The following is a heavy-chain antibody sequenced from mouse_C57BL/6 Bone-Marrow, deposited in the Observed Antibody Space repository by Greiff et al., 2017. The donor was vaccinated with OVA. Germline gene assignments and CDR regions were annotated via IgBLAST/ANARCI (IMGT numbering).Heavy chain of an antibody. J-gene: IGHJ2*01. CDR3: ARQENFAGIDY. Sequence: EVHLVESGGDLVKPGGSLKLSCAASGFTFSSYGMSWVRQTPDKRLEWVATISSGGSYTYYPDSVKGRFTISRDNAKNTLYLQMSSLKSEDTAMYYCARQENFAGIDYWGQGTTLTVSS. CDR2: ISSGGSYT. V-gene: IGHV5-6*01. CDR1: GFTFSSYG.